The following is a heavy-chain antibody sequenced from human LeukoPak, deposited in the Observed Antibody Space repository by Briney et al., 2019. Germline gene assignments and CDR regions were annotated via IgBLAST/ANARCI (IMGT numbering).Heavy chain of an antibody. Sequence: ASVKVSCKASGYTFTSFAMNWVRQAPGQGLEWMGWINTNTGNPTYAQAFTGRFVFSLDTSVTTAYLQISSLKAEDTAVYYCARGRRDGDYSRDWFDPWGQGTLVTVSS. J-gene: IGHJ5*02. D-gene: IGHD4-17*01. CDR2: INTNTGNP. CDR1: GYTFTSFA. V-gene: IGHV7-4-1*02. CDR3: ARGRRDGDYSRDWFDP.